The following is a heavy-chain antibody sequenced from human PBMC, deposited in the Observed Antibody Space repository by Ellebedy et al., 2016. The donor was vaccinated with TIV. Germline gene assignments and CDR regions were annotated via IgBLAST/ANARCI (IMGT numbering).Heavy chain of an antibody. CDR1: GFTFSYYA. CDR3: ARDGSPLAAAGLS. J-gene: IGHJ5*02. D-gene: IGHD6-13*01. Sequence: GESLKISCAASGFTFSYYAMHWVRQAPGKGLEWVALISYDGSNQYYADSVKGRFTISRDNSKNTLYLQMNSLTADDTAVYYCARDGSPLAAAGLSWGQGTLVTVSS. CDR2: ISYDGSNQ. V-gene: IGHV3-30-3*01.